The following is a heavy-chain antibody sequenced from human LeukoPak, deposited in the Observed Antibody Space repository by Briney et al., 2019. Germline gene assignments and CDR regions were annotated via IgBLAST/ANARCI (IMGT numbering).Heavy chain of an antibody. V-gene: IGHV4-59*08. J-gene: IGHJ5*01. D-gene: IGHD6-13*01. CDR1: GVSITSNY. CDR2: VYYSGST. Sequence: NPSETLSLTCAVSGVSITSNYWSWIRQPPGKGLEWIGYVYYSGSTKYNPSLKSRVSISVDTPKNHFSLKLSSVTAADAAVYYCAGTVAGPNWFDSWGQGTQVTVSS. CDR3: AGTVAGPNWFDS.